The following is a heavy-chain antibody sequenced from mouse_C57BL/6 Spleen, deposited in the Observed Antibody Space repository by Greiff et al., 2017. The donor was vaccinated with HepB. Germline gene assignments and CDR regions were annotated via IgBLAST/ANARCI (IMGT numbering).Heavy chain of an antibody. D-gene: IGHD1-1*01. CDR2: IDPSDSYT. J-gene: IGHJ2*01. Sequence: QVQLQQSGAELVMPGASVKLSCKASGYTFTSYWMHWVKQRPGQGLEWIGEIDPSDSYTNYNQKFKGKSTLTVDKSSSTAYMQLSSLTSEDSAVYYCARGGTVVASFDYWGQGTTLTVSS. CDR3: ARGGTVVASFDY. CDR1: GYTFTSYW. V-gene: IGHV1-69*01.